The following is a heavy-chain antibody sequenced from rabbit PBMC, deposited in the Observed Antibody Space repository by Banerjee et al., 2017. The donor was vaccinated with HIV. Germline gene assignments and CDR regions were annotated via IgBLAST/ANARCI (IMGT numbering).Heavy chain of an antibody. CDR3: GRDRDGDAGYGSLAL. V-gene: IGHV1S40*01. D-gene: IGHD6-1*01. J-gene: IGHJ6*01. CDR2: IKISSDSA. Sequence: QSLEESGGGLVKPEGSLTLTCKASGFSLSSYWMCWVRQAPGKGLEWIGCIKISSDSAYYASWAKGRFTISKTSSTTVTLQMTSLTVADTATYFCGRDRDGDAGYGSLALWGPGTLVTVS. CDR1: GFSLSSYW.